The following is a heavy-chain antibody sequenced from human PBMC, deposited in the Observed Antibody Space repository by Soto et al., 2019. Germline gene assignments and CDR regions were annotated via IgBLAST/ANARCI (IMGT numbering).Heavy chain of an antibody. CDR3: AREDGIAGETSAFDC. V-gene: IGHV3-74*01. Sequence: GGSLRLSCAASGFTFSSYWMHWVRQAPGKGLVWVSRMNEDGGTTDYANSVRGRFTISRDNAKNSLFLQMSSLTAEDTAVYYCAREDGIAGETSAFDCWGHGTLVTVSS. CDR2: MNEDGGTT. J-gene: IGHJ4*01. CDR1: GFTFSSYW. D-gene: IGHD1-26*01.